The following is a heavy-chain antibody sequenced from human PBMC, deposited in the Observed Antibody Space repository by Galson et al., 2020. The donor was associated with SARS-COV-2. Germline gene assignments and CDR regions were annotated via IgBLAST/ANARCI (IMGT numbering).Heavy chain of an antibody. CDR3: AKKWDWSGRFSVDY. J-gene: IGHJ4*02. V-gene: IGHV3-23*01. Sequence: GGSLRLSCAASGFTFSSYAMNWVRQAPGKGLEWVSAISGSGSSTYYADSVKGRFTISRDNSKKTLYLQMNRLRAGDTAVYYCAKKWDWSGRFSVDYWGQGTLVTVSS. CDR2: ISGSGSST. CDR1: GFTFSSYA. D-gene: IGHD1-26*01.